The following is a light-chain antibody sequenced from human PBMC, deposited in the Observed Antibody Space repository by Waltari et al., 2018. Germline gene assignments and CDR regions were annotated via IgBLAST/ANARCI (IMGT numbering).Light chain of an antibody. V-gene: IGLV1-44*01. CDR3: AAWDDSLNGWV. Sequence: QSVLTQPPSASGTPGQRVTISCSGSSSNFGRNIVNWYQQFPGTAPKLLIYFNKPRPSGVPDRFSGSKSGTSGSLAISGLRSEDEADYFCAAWDDSLNGWVFGGGTKLTVL. CDR1: SSNFGRNI. CDR2: FNK. J-gene: IGLJ3*02.